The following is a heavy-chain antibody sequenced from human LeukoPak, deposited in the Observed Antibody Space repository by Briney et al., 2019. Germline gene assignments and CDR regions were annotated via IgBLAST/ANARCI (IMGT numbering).Heavy chain of an antibody. D-gene: IGHD5-18*01. Sequence: NSSETLSLTCTVSGGSISSSSYYWGWIRQPPGKGLEWIGSIYYSGSTYYNPSLKSRVTISVDTSKNQFSLKLSSVTAADTAVYYCARVDTAMVTMGSYNWFDPWGQGTLVTVSS. J-gene: IGHJ5*02. CDR3: ARVDTAMVTMGSYNWFDP. CDR1: GGSISSSSYY. V-gene: IGHV4-39*07. CDR2: IYYSGST.